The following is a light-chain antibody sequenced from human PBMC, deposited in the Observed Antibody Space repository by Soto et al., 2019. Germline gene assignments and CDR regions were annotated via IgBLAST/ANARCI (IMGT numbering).Light chain of an antibody. CDR3: QQSYSAPLT. J-gene: IGKJ4*01. CDR1: QSITKY. Sequence: DIQMAQSPSSLSASVGDRVTIACRASQSITKYVNWFQQKPGKAPKPLIYATSSLQSGVSSRFSGSGSWTDFTLTISSLQPEDFATYYWQQSYSAPLTFGGGTTVDIK. V-gene: IGKV1-39*01. CDR2: ATS.